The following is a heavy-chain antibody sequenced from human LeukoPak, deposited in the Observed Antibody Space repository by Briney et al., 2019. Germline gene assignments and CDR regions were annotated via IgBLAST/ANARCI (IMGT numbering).Heavy chain of an antibody. CDR2: IYYSGST. D-gene: IGHD3-22*01. V-gene: IGHV4-59*01. Sequence: SETLSLTCTVSGVSISSYYWSWIRQPPGKGLEWIGYIYYSGSTNYNPSLKSRVTISVDTSTNQFSMKLSSVTAADTAVYYCARGKYHYDSRPVAGWYFDYWGQGTLVTVSS. J-gene: IGHJ4*02. CDR1: GVSISSYY. CDR3: ARGKYHYDSRPVAGWYFDY.